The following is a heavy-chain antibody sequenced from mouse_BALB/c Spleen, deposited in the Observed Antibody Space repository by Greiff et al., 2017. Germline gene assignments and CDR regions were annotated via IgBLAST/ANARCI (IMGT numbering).Heavy chain of an antibody. J-gene: IGHJ3*01. V-gene: IGHV2-4-1*01. Sequence: VKLVESGPGLVQPSQSLSITCTVSGFSLTSYGVHWVRQSPGKGLEWLGVIWSGGSTDYNAAFISRLSISKDNSKSQVFFKMNSLQADDTAIYYCARNEGITSFAYWGQGTLVTVSA. CDR2: IWSGGST. CDR3: ARNEGITSFAY. D-gene: IGHD2-4*01. CDR1: GFSLTSYG.